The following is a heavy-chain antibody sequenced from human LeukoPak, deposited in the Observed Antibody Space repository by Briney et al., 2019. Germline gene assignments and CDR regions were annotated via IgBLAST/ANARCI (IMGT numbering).Heavy chain of an antibody. J-gene: IGHJ4*02. CDR3: DCSSATCYAAGDY. D-gene: IGHD2-2*01. CDR2: ISYDGSNK. Sequence: GGSLRLSCAASGFTFSSYAMHWVRQAPGKGLEWVAVISYDGSNKYYADSVKGRFTISRDNTKNTLYLQMNSLRPEDTATYYCDCSSATCYAAGDYWGQGTLVTVSS. V-gene: IGHV3-30*04. CDR1: GFTFSSYA.